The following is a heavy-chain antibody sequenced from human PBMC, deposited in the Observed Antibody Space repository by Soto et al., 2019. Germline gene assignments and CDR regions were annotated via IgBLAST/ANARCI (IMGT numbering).Heavy chain of an antibody. CDR2: ISGTSGYT. CDR3: ARERGGYGTPDG. V-gene: IGHV3-11*06. J-gene: IGHJ6*02. CDR1: GFSFSDSY. Sequence: QVQLVESGGGLVKPGGSLRLSCAASGFSFSDSYMSWVRQAPGKGLEWVSYISGTSGYTGYADSVKGRFTISRDNAKNPLYLQMNSLRVEDTAVYYCARERGGYGTPDGWGQVTTVTVSS. D-gene: IGHD1-1*01.